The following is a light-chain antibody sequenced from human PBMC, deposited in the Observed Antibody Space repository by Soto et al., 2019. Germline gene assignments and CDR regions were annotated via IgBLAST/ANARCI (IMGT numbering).Light chain of an antibody. CDR3: QQYGSSPYT. CDR2: GAS. Sequence: EIVLTQSPGTLSLSPGERATLSCRPSQSVSRSFLAWYQQKPGQAPRLLMYGASSRATGIPDRFSGTGSGTDFTLTISRLEPEDFAVYYCQQYGSSPYTFGLGTKLEIK. CDR1: QSVSRSF. V-gene: IGKV3-20*01. J-gene: IGKJ2*01.